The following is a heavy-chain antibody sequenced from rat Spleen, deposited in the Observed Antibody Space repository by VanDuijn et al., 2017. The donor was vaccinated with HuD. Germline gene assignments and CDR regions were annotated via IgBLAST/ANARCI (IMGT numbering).Heavy chain of an antibody. CDR3: TRGYVMDA. V-gene: IGHV5-29*01. Sequence: EVRLVESDGGLVQPGGSLKLSCAASGFAFSDFFMAWVRQAPAKGLEWVATISSDGSTTYYRDSVKGRFTISRDNAQNTLYLQMNSLRSEDTATYYCTRGYVMDAWGQGASVTVSS. CDR2: ISSDGSTT. J-gene: IGHJ4*01. CDR1: GFAFSDFF.